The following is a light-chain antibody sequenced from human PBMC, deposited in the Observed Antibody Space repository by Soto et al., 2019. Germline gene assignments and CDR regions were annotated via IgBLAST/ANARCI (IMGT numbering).Light chain of an antibody. CDR1: SSNTGAGYD. Sequence: QSVLTQPPSVSGAPGQRVTISCTGSSSNTGAGYDVHWYQQLPGTAPKLLIYGNSNRPSGVPDRFSGSKSGNTASLTVSGLQAEDEADYYCSSYTGGNPSYVFGTGTKLTVL. CDR2: GNS. V-gene: IGLV1-40*01. J-gene: IGLJ1*01. CDR3: SSYTGGNPSYV.